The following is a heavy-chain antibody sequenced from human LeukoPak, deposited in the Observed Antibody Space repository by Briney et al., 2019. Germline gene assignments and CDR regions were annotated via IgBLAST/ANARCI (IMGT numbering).Heavy chain of an antibody. Sequence: RPSETLSLTCTVSGGSISSYYWSWIRQPPGKGLEWIGYIYYSGSTNYNPSLKSRVTISVDPSKNQFSLKLSSVTAADTAVYYCARERAIVGYGANGGAFDIWGQGTMVTVSS. CDR1: GGSISSYY. CDR3: ARERAIVGYGANGGAFDI. D-gene: IGHD4-17*01. CDR2: IYYSGST. J-gene: IGHJ3*02. V-gene: IGHV4-59*01.